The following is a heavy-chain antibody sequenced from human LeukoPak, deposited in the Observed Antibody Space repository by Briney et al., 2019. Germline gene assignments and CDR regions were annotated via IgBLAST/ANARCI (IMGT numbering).Heavy chain of an antibody. CDR2: ISSSGSTI. D-gene: IGHD6-13*01. Sequence: GGSLRLSCAASGFTFSDYYMSWIRQAPGKGLEWVSYISSSGSTIYYADSVKGRFTISRDNAKNSLYLQMNSLGAEDTAVYYCARDSSSWYGAFDIWGQGTMVTVSS. V-gene: IGHV3-11*01. J-gene: IGHJ3*02. CDR1: GFTFSDYY. CDR3: ARDSSSWYGAFDI.